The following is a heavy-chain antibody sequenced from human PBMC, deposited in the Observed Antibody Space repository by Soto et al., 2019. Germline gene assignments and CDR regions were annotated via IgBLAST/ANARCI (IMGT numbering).Heavy chain of an antibody. D-gene: IGHD2-2*01. CDR3: ATYASLDY. V-gene: IGHV3-53*02. CDR1: GFTVSNNY. CDR2: IYSGGST. J-gene: IGHJ4*02. Sequence: EVQLVETGGGLIQPGGSLRLSCAASGFTVSNNYMSWVRQAPGKGLEWVSLIYSGGSTLYAASVKGRFTISRDNSKNTLFLQMTSLRAEDTAVYFCATYASLDYWGQGTLVTVSS.